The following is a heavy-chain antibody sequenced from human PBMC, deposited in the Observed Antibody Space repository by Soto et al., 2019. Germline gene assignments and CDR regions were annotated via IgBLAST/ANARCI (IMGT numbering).Heavy chain of an antibody. V-gene: IGHV4-39*01. CDR1: GGSISSSTYS. CDR2: FYYSGGT. Sequence: SETLSVTCTVSGGSISSSTYSWGWIRQPPGKGPEWIGTFYYSGGTYYNPSLKGRVTISVDTTKNQFFLKLNSATAADTAVYYCARQSSGWYNWFDPWGQGTLVTVSS. J-gene: IGHJ5*02. CDR3: ARQSSGWYNWFDP. D-gene: IGHD6-19*01.